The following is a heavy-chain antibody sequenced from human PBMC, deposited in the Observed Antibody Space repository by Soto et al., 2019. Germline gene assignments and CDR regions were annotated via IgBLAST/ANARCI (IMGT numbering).Heavy chain of an antibody. D-gene: IGHD2-2*01. V-gene: IGHV3-30*18. J-gene: IGHJ6*02. Sequence: GGSLRLSCAASGFTFSSYVMHWVRQAPGKGLEWVAVISYDGSNKYYADSVKGRFTISRDNSKNTLYLQMNSLRAEDTAVYYCAKDRYQLNVWGQGTTVTVSS. CDR2: ISYDGSNK. CDR1: GFTFSSYV. CDR3: AKDRYQLNV.